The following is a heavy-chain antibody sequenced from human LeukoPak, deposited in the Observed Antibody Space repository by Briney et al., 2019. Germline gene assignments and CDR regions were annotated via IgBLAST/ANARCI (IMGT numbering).Heavy chain of an antibody. Sequence: ASVKVSCKASGYTFTSYGISWVRQAPGQGLERMGWISAYNGNTNYARKLQGRVTMTTDTSTSTAYMELRSLRSDDTAVYYCARATNYDILTGYYFDYWGQGTLVTVSS. J-gene: IGHJ4*02. D-gene: IGHD3-9*01. CDR2: ISAYNGNT. CDR3: ARATNYDILTGYYFDY. CDR1: GYTFTSYG. V-gene: IGHV1-18*01.